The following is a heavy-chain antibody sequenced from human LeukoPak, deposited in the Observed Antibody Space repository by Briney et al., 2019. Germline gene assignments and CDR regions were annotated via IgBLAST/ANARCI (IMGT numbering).Heavy chain of an antibody. D-gene: IGHD3-22*01. J-gene: IGHJ4*02. Sequence: GGSLRLSCAASGFTFSSYSMNWVRQAPGKGLEWVSSISSSSSYIYYADSVKGRFTISRDNAKNSLYLQMNSLRAEDTAVYYCARDSSGYYSAMGYWGQGTLVTVSS. V-gene: IGHV3-21*01. CDR3: ARDSSGYYSAMGY. CDR2: ISSSSSYI. CDR1: GFTFSSYS.